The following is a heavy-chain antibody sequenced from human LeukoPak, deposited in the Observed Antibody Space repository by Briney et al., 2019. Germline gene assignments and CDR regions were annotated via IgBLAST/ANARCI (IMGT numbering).Heavy chain of an antibody. CDR3: AKNGGPHGMDV. J-gene: IGHJ6*02. Sequence: GGSLRLSCATSGFTFSSIWMSWVRRAPGKGLEWVANIKHDGSETNYVDSVKGRFTISRDNAKNSLHLQMNSLRAEDTAVYYCAKNGGPHGMDVWGQGTTVTVSS. CDR2: IKHDGSET. CDR1: GFTFSSIW. V-gene: IGHV3-7*02. D-gene: IGHD3-16*01.